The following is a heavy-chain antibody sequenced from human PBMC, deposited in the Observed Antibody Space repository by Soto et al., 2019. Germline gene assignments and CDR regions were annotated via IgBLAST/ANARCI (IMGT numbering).Heavy chain of an antibody. Sequence: ASVKVSCKASGYTFTSYAMHWVRQAPGQRLEWMGWINAGNGNTKYSQKFQGRVTITRDTSASTAYMELRSLSSEDTAVYYCARDCSSTSCYTRMDVWGQGTTVTVSS. D-gene: IGHD2-2*02. CDR1: GYTFTSYA. CDR2: INAGNGNT. V-gene: IGHV1-3*01. CDR3: ARDCSSTSCYTRMDV. J-gene: IGHJ6*02.